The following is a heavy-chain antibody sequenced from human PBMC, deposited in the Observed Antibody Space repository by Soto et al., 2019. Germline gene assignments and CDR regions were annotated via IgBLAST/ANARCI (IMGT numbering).Heavy chain of an antibody. J-gene: IGHJ6*02. CDR3: ARGDGEYNYYYYGMDV. D-gene: IGHD6-6*01. V-gene: IGHV4-39*01. CDR2: IYYSGST. Sequence: SETLSLTCTVSGGSISSSSYYWGWIRQPPGKGLEWIGSIYYSGSTYYNPSLKSRVTISVDTSKNQFSLKLSFVTAADTAVYYCARGDGEYNYYYYGMDVWGQGTTVTVSS. CDR1: GGSISSSSYY.